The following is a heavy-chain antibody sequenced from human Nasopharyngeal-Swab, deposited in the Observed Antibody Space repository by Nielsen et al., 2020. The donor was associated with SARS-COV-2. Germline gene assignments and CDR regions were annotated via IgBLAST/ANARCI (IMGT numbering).Heavy chain of an antibody. Sequence: SLSLSCVAYGLSLRGSCMDWVRQPSQKLLEWVGRIRDKANSYAPAHAASVTGRFTIYRDDSKNTAYLQMNSLTTEDTAVYYCTSTKGIGVAAEFDYWGQGTLVTVSS. J-gene: IGHJ4*02. D-gene: IGHD6-19*01. CDR1: GLSLRGSC. CDR3: TSTKGIGVAAEFDY. CDR2: IRDKANSYAP. V-gene: IGHV3-73*01.